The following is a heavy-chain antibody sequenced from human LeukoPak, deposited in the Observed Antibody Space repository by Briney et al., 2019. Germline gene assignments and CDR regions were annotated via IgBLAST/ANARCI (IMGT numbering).Heavy chain of an antibody. J-gene: IGHJ4*02. Sequence: GGSLRLSCAASGFTFSSYSMNWVRQAPGKGLEWVSSISSSSSYIYYADSVKGRFTISRDNAKNSLYLQMNSLRAEDTAVYYCARERAVAGRTSFDYWGQGTLVTVSS. V-gene: IGHV3-21*01. D-gene: IGHD6-19*01. CDR2: ISSSSSYI. CDR1: GFTFSSYS. CDR3: ARERAVAGRTSFDY.